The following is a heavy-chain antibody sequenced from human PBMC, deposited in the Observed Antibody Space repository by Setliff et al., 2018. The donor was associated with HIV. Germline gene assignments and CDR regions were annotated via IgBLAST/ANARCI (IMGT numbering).Heavy chain of an antibody. CDR3: ASMVRGVIRSSDY. CDR1: GGSISSHY. Sequence: PSETLSLTCTVSGGSISSHYWTWIRQPPGNGLEWIGDIYYTGNTNYNPSLKSRVNILVDTSKNQFSLKLSSVTAADTAVYYCASMVRGVIRSSDYWGQGTLVTVSS. D-gene: IGHD3-10*01. V-gene: IGHV4-59*11. CDR2: IYYTGNT. J-gene: IGHJ4*02.